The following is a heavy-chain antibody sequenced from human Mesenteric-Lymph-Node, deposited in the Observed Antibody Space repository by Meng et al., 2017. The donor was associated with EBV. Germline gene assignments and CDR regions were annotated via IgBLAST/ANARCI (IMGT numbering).Heavy chain of an antibody. CDR3: ARVAYCSGGSCYLYYFDY. Sequence: QGELAASGPGRVRPSGTLSLTCAVSGGSISSSNWWSWVRQPPGKGLEWIGEIYHSGSTNYNPSLKSRVTISVDKSKNQFSLKLSSVTAADTAVYYCARVAYCSGGSCYLYYFDYWGQGTLVTVSS. D-gene: IGHD2-15*01. CDR1: GGSISSSNW. CDR2: IYHSGST. V-gene: IGHV4-4*02. J-gene: IGHJ4*02.